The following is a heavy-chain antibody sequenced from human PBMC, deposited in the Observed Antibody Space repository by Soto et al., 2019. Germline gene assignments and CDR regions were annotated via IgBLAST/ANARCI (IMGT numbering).Heavy chain of an antibody. CDR2: IKQDGSEK. CDR1: GFSFGSYW. CDR3: AGGTGWLVTD. Sequence: EVEMVESGGGSVQPGGSLRLSCAGSGFSFGSYWMSWVRQAPGKGLEWVANIKQDGSEKYYVDSVKGRFTISRDNAKSSLYLQMNSLRAEDTAVYYCAGGTGWLVTDWGQGTQVIVSS. D-gene: IGHD6-19*01. V-gene: IGHV3-7*04. J-gene: IGHJ4*02.